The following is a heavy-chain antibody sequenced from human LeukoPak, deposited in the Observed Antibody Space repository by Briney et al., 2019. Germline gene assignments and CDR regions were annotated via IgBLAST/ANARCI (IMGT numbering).Heavy chain of an antibody. D-gene: IGHD2-2*01. J-gene: IGHJ3*02. CDR1: GYTFTSYD. Sequence: ASVKVSCKASGYTFTSYDINWVRQATGQGLEWMGWMNPNSGNTGYAQKFQGRVTITRNTSISTAYMELRSLRSEDTAVYYCARDEVVPARDAFDIWGQGTMVTVSS. V-gene: IGHV1-8*03. CDR2: MNPNSGNT. CDR3: ARDEVVPARDAFDI.